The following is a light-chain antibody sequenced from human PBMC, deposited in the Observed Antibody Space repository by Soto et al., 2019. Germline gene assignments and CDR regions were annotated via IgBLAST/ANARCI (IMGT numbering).Light chain of an antibody. CDR3: QNYDTAPFT. CDR1: QGIAFY. CDR2: AAS. V-gene: IGKV1-27*01. Sequence: DVQMTQSPSSLSASVGDTVTITCRVSQGIAFYLAWFQQRPGKAPNLLISAASNLQSGVPSRFSGSGSGTDFTLTISSLQPEDFATYYCQNYDTAPFTFGPGTRVEVK. J-gene: IGKJ3*01.